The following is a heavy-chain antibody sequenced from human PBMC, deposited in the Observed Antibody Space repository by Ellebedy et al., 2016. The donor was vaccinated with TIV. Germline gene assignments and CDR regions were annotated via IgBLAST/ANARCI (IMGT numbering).Heavy chain of an antibody. D-gene: IGHD3-16*01. CDR1: GFRFSTYA. J-gene: IGHJ3*02. V-gene: IGHV3-23*01. CDR2: IYGGGGST. Sequence: GESLKISCVGSGFRFSTYAMAWVRQTPGKGLEWVSGIYGGGGSTYYADSVKGRLTISRDNSKNTLYLQMNSLRAEDTAIYYCAKDQVGGDGRWVFDIWGQGTMVTVSS. CDR3: AKDQVGGDGRWVFDI.